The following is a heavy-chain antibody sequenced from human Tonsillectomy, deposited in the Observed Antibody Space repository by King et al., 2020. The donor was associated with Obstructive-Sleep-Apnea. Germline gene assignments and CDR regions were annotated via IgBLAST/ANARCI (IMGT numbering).Heavy chain of an antibody. CDR1: GYTFTAYA. D-gene: IGHD3-3*01. Sequence: QLVQSGAEVKNPGASVKVSCKASGYTFTAYAMHWVRQAPGQRLEWMGWSNSGNGNTKYSQKFPVRVTITRDTSASTAYMELSSLRSEDTAVYYCARDGGGYYLFGRVDYWGQGTLVTVSS. CDR3: ARDGGGYYLFGRVDY. V-gene: IGHV1-3*01. J-gene: IGHJ4*02. CDR2: SNSGNGNT.